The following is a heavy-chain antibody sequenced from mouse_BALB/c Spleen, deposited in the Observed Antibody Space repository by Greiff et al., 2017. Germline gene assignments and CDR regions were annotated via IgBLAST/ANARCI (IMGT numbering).Heavy chain of an antibody. CDR2: IWAGGST. Sequence: QVQLKESGPGLVAPSQSLSITCTVSVFSLTSYGVHWVRQPPGKGLEWLGVIWAGGSTNYNSALMSRLSISKDNSKSQVFLKMNSLQTDDTAMYYCARDGGIYYGYFDYWGQGTTLTVSS. CDR1: VFSLTSYG. D-gene: IGHD2-1*01. V-gene: IGHV2-9*02. CDR3: ARDGGIYYGYFDY. J-gene: IGHJ2*01.